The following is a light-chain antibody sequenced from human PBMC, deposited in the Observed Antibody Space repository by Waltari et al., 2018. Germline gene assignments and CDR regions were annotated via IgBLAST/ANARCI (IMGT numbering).Light chain of an antibody. CDR1: GSNIGAGYD. V-gene: IGLV1-40*01. CDR2: VSS. Sequence: QSVLTQPPSVSGAPGQRVTISCTGSGSNIGAGYDVDWYQHLPREAPKRLIYVSSRRPVGVPDRFVGSTSCTSACLAITGLQAEDEGEYYCQSYDTSLSVVFGGGTKLTVL. J-gene: IGLJ3*02. CDR3: QSYDTSLSVV.